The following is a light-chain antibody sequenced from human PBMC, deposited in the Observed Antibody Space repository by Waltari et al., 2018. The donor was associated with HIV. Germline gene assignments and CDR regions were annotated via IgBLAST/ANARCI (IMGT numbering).Light chain of an antibody. CDR1: ALPKKY. V-gene: IGLV3-10*01. Sequence: SYELTQPPSVSVSPGQTARITCSGDALPKKYASWYQQKSGQAPVLVIYEDSKRPSGIPGRVSGSRSGTRATVTSSGAQVEVEGDYHCYSTDSRGFGVFGGGTKLTVL. J-gene: IGLJ2*01. CDR2: EDS. CDR3: YSTDSRGFGV.